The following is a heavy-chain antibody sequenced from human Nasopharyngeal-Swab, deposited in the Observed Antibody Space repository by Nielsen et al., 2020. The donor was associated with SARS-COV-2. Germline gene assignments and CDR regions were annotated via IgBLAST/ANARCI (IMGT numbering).Heavy chain of an antibody. J-gene: IGHJ6*02. V-gene: IGHV1-8*01. CDR3: ARGKAGALFYYYYGMDV. CDR1: GYTFTSYD. CDR2: MNPNSGNT. D-gene: IGHD6-19*01. Sequence: ASVKVSCKASGYTFTSYDINWVRQATGQGLEWMGWMNPNSGNTGYAQKFQGRVTMTRSTSISTAYMELSSLRSEDTAVYYCARGKAGALFYYYYGMDVWGQGTTVTVSS.